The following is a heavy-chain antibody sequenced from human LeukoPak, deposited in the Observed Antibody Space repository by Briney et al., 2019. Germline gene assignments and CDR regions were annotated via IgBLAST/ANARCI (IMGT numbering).Heavy chain of an antibody. CDR2: IRSKAYGGTT. CDR1: GFTFGDYA. D-gene: IGHD6-13*01. V-gene: IGHV3-49*03. CDR3: TGKYSSSWYPLYFDY. J-gene: IGHJ4*02. Sequence: GGSLRLSCTASGFTFGDYAMSWFRQAPGKGLEWVGFIRSKAYGGTTEYAASVKGRFTISRGDSKSIAYLHMNSLKTEDTAVYYCTGKYSSSWYPLYFDYWGQGTLVTVSS.